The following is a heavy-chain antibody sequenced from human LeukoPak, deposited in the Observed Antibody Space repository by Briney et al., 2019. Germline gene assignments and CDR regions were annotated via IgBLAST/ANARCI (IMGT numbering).Heavy chain of an antibody. D-gene: IGHD6-13*01. CDR2: ISAYNGNT. Sequence: ASVKVSCKASGYTFTSYDISWVRQAPGQGLEWMGWISAYNGNTNYAQKLQGRVTMTTDTSTSTAYMELRSLRSDDTAVYYCARLGIAAWIPHYFDYWGQGTLVTVSS. CDR3: ARLGIAAWIPHYFDY. V-gene: IGHV1-18*01. CDR1: GYTFTSYD. J-gene: IGHJ4*02.